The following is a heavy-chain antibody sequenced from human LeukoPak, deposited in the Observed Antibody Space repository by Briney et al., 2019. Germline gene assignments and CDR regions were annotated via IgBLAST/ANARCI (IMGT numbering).Heavy chain of an antibody. CDR3: TTEGGHLHSNPFDY. CDR2: IKSNTNGGTT. CDR1: GFTFSNGW. D-gene: IGHD2-15*01. J-gene: IGHJ4*02. Sequence: GGAVRLSCAASGFTFSNGWMSWVRQAPGKGVEWVSHIKSNTNGGTTDYAAPVKGRFSISRDDSRTTVYLQMNSLKTEDTAVYYCTTEGGHLHSNPFDYWGQGTLVTVSS. V-gene: IGHV3-15*01.